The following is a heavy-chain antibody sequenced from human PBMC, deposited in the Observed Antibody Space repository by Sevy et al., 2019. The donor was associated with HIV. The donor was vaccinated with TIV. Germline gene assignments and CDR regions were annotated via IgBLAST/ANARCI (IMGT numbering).Heavy chain of an antibody. CDR2: INPDSGGS. J-gene: IGHJ4*02. CDR3: AREGLDEQSYLGDY. CDR1: GYSFSDYY. Sequence: ASVKVSCQTSGYSFSDYYWNWIRQAPGQGLEWLGWINPDSGGSKATEKFLGRLTMTSDTSLSTVFMELTGLTSDDTALYYCAREGLDEQSYLGDYWGQGTQVTVSS. V-gene: IGHV1-2*02. D-gene: IGHD3-10*01.